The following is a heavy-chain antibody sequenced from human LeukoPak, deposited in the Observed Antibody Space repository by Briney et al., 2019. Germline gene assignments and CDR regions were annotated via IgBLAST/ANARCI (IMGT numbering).Heavy chain of an antibody. V-gene: IGHV1-46*01. CDR3: ARTGVDILTGYYKDY. J-gene: IGHJ4*02. CDR1: GYTFTSYY. D-gene: IGHD3-9*01. Sequence: ASVKVSCKASGYTFTSYYMHWVRQAPGQGLEWMGIINPSGGSTSYAQKFQGRVTMTRDTSTSTVYMELSSLRSEDTAVYYCARTGVDILTGYYKDYWGQGTLVTVSS. CDR2: INPSGGST.